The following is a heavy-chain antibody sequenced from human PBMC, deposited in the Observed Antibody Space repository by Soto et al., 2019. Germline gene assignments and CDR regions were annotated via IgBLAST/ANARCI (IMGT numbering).Heavy chain of an antibody. V-gene: IGHV1-69*04. CDR2: IIPILGIA. CDR3: ARDAYYYDSSGYLEIYWYFDL. J-gene: IGHJ2*01. D-gene: IGHD3-22*01. CDR1: GGTFSSYT. Sequence: GASVKVSCKASGGTFSSYTISWVRQAPGQGLEWMGRIIPILGIANYAQKFQGRVTITADESTSTAYMELSSLGSEDTAVYYCARDAYYYDSSGYLEIYWYFDLWGRGTLVTVSS.